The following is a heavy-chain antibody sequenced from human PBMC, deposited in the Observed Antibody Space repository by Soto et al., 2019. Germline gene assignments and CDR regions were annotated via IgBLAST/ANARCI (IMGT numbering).Heavy chain of an antibody. J-gene: IGHJ4*02. CDR2: MNPRSANT. Sequence: QVQLVXSGAEVKKPXAXVKVSCEASGYTFTTHDINWVRQATGQGLEWMGWMNPRSANTGKAKKCQGRPTMTSNTSTETDYMELSGLTSEDTTVYYSARVPRYCSSPSCTSWDYWGQGNLVTVSS. V-gene: IGHV1-8*01. D-gene: IGHD2-2*01. CDR1: GYTFTTHD. CDR3: ARVPRYCSSPSCTSWDY.